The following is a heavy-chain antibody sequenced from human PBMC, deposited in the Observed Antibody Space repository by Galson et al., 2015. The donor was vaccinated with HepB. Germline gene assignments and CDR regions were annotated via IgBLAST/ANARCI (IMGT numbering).Heavy chain of an antibody. CDR2: ISPYGDNT. D-gene: IGHD6-13*01. CDR3: ARDGGYGTSHTFYY. J-gene: IGHJ4*02. Sequence: SVKVSCKASGYTFTSYGINWVRQAPGQGLEWMGWISPYGDNTNYAQKFRGRVTMTTDTSTSTAYMEMRSLTSDDTAVYYCARDGGYGTSHTFYYWGQGTLVTVSS. V-gene: IGHV1-18*01. CDR1: GYTFTSYG.